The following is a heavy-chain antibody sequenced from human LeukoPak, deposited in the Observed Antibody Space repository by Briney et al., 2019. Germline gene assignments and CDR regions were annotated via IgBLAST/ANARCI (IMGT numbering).Heavy chain of an antibody. Sequence: SETLSLTCNVSGGSISYHYWTWIRQPPGKGLEWIGYTYFSGTTNYNPSLKSRVTISVDTSNNRFSLKLNSVTAADTAVYYCARGEGGDAFDIWGQGTLVTVSS. CDR3: ARGEGGDAFDI. J-gene: IGHJ3*02. V-gene: IGHV4-59*11. CDR1: GGSISYHY. CDR2: TYFSGTT.